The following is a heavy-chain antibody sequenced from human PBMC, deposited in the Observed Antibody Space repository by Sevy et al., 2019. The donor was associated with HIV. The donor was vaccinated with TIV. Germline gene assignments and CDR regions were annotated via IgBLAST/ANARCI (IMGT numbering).Heavy chain of an antibody. D-gene: IGHD2-21*01. V-gene: IGHV1-8*01. J-gene: IGHJ2*01. CDR3: ARGLSFSYAKRGDWVNWYFDL. Sequence: ASVKVSCKASGYTFDSHDINWIRQAPGQGLEWMGWMNPNNGNTGYAQRFQGRVTMTRTTSISTAYMELNGLRSEDTALYYCARGLSFSYAKRGDWVNWYFDLWGRGTLVTVSS. CDR2: MNPNNGNT. CDR1: GYTFDSHD.